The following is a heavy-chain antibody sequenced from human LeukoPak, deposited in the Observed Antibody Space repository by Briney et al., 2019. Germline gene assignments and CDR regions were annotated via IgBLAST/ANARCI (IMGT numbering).Heavy chain of an antibody. Sequence: PGGSLRLSCSASGFTFSSYAMHWVRQAPGKGLEWIGYIHYSGSTNHNSSLKSRVTISVDTSKNQYSLKLSSVTAADTAVYYCARDGVAGGFDYWGQGTLVTVSS. CDR3: ARDGVAGGFDY. CDR1: GFTFSSYA. V-gene: IGHV4-59*01. D-gene: IGHD6-19*01. J-gene: IGHJ4*02. CDR2: IHYSGST.